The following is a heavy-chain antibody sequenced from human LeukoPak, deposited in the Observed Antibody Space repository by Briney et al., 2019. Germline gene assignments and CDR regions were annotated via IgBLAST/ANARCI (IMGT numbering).Heavy chain of an antibody. CDR1: GFTFSSYE. CDR3: ARETSDVRRTYYDFWSGYYSRVGYYYYYMDV. V-gene: IGHV3-48*03. J-gene: IGHJ6*03. CDR2: ISSSGSTI. D-gene: IGHD3-3*01. Sequence: GGSLRLSCAASGFTFSSYEMNWVRQAPGKGPEWVSYISSSGSTIYYADSVKGRFTISRDNAKKSLYLQMNSLRAEDTAVYYCARETSDVRRTYYDFWSGYYSRVGYYYYYMDVWGKGTTVTVSS.